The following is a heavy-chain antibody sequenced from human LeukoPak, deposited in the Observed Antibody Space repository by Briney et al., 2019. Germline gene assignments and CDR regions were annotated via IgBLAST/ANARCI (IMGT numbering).Heavy chain of an antibody. Sequence: PGGSLRLSCAASGFTFSSYAMSWVRQAPGKGLEWVSSISSSSSYIYYADSVKGRFTISRDNAKNSLYLQMNSLRAEDTAVYYCARDGVARGGSYGLDFDYWGQGTLVTVSS. J-gene: IGHJ4*02. CDR3: ARDGVARGGSYGLDFDY. CDR2: ISSSSSYI. CDR1: GFTFSSYA. V-gene: IGHV3-21*01. D-gene: IGHD1-26*01.